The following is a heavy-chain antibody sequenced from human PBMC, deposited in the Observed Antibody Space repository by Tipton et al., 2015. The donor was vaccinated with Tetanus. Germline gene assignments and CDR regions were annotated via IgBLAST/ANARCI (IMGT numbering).Heavy chain of an antibody. J-gene: IGHJ5*02. CDR1: GFIFSSYA. V-gene: IGHV3-64D*06. Sequence: SLRLSCSASGFIFSSYAMHWVRQAPGKGLEYVSASSNDGGSTYYADSVKGGFTISRDNSKNTLYLQMSSLRAEDTAEYYCVKGECDWLLKSWFDPWGQGTLVTGSS. D-gene: IGHD3-9*01. CDR2: SSNDGGST. CDR3: VKGECDWLLKSWFDP.